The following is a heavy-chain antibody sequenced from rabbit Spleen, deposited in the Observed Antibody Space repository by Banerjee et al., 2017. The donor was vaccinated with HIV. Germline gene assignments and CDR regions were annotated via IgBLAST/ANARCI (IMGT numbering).Heavy chain of an antibody. J-gene: IGHJ6*01. Sequence: QEQLVESGGGLVQPGASLTLTCIASGVSFSGNSYMCWVRQAPGKGLEWIACIDTGSSGFTYFASWAKGRFTISKTSSTTVTLQMTGLTAADTATYFCARGDTGDYWLTRLDLWGPGTLVTVS. V-gene: IGHV1S45*01. D-gene: IGHD2-1*01. CDR2: IDTGSSGFT. CDR3: ARGDTGDYWLTRLDL. CDR1: GVSFSGNSY.